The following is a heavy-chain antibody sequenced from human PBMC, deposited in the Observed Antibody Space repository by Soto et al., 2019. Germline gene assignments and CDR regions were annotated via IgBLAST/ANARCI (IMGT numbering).Heavy chain of an antibody. Sequence: SETLSLTCTVSGGSISSYYWSWIRQPPGKGLEWIGYIYYSGSTNYNPSLKSRVTISVDTSKNQFSLKLSSVTAADTAVYYCARDLGDYGSGSYPKYYYYYCGMDAWGQGTTVTVSS. CDR2: IYYSGST. V-gene: IGHV4-59*01. J-gene: IGHJ6*02. CDR1: GGSISSYY. D-gene: IGHD3-10*01. CDR3: ARDLGDYGSGSYPKYYYYYCGMDA.